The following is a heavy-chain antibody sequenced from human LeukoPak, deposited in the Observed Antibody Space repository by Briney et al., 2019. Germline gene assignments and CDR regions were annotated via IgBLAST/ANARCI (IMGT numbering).Heavy chain of an antibody. CDR2: IIPIFGTA. CDR1: GYTFTNFG. J-gene: IGHJ6*02. D-gene: IGHD6-13*01. Sequence: SVKVSCKASGYTFTNFGISWVRQAPGQGLEWMGGIIPIFGTANYAQKFQGRVTITADESTSTAYMELSSLRSEDTAVYYCARESSSWRGRAYYYYGMDVWGQGTTVTVSS. CDR3: ARESSSWRGRAYYYYGMDV. V-gene: IGHV1-69*13.